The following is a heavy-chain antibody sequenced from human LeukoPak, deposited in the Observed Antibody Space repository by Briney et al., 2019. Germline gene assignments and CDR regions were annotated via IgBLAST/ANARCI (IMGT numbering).Heavy chain of an antibody. D-gene: IGHD5-12*01. CDR1: GYIFTDHY. Sequence: GASVKVSCKASGYIFTDHYLHRVRQAPGQGHEWMGWINPKSGGTKYVQNFQGRVTMTRDRSISTAYMELSSLRSDDTAIYYCARGPSGYTGGGRFDPWGQGTLVSVS. CDR2: INPKSGGT. J-gene: IGHJ5*02. V-gene: IGHV1-2*02. CDR3: ARGPSGYTGGGRFDP.